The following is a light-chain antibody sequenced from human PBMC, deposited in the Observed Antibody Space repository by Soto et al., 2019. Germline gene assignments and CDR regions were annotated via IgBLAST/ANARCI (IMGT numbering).Light chain of an antibody. Sequence: DIQLTQSPSPLSASLLERSTVXGPPSQSISTYLIWYQQKPGKAPKLLIYATSSLQSGVPSRFSGSGSGTDFTLTISSLQPEDFATYYCQQSYSTPPGTFGQGTKVDIK. CDR2: ATS. J-gene: IGKJ1*01. V-gene: IGKV1-39*01. CDR1: QSISTY. CDR3: QQSYSTPPGT.